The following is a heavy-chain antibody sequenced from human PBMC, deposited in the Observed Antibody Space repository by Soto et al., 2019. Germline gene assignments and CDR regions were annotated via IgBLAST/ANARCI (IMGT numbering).Heavy chain of an antibody. J-gene: IGHJ4*02. V-gene: IGHV3-11*01. CDR1: GFTFSDHY. CDR3: ARVSPPPDY. CDR2: ISTSGSTI. Sequence: GGSLRLSCAASGFTFSDHYMEWVRQAPGKGLEWVSYISTSGSTINYADSVKGRFTISRDNAKNSLYLQMNSLRAEDTAVYYCARVSPPPDYWGQGTLVTVSS.